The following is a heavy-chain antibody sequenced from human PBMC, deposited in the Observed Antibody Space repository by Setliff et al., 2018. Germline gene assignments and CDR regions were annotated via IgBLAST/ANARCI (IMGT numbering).Heavy chain of an antibody. CDR1: GYTFTNYA. V-gene: IGHV1-3*01. J-gene: IGHJ4*02. CDR2: IRADNGNT. Sequence: ASVKVSCKASGYTFTNYAIHWVRQAPGQRLEWMGWIRADNGNTNYAQKFQGRVTITTDESTSTAYMELSSLRSEDTAVYYCAREGVGWGFDSWGQGTLVTVSS. CDR3: AREGVGWGFDS. D-gene: IGHD6-19*01.